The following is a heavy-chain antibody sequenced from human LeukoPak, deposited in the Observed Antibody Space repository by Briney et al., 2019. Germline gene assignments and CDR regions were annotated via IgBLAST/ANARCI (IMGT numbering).Heavy chain of an antibody. CDR2: INPSGGST. V-gene: IGHV1-46*01. Sequence: ASVKVSCKASGYTFTSYYMHWVRQAPGQGLEWMGIINPSGGSTSYAQKFQGRVTMTRDTSTSTVYMELSSLRSEDTAVYYCARSFFWSGHGGALDYWGQGTLVTASS. CDR3: ARSFFWSGHGGALDY. J-gene: IGHJ4*02. D-gene: IGHD3-3*01. CDR1: GYTFTSYY.